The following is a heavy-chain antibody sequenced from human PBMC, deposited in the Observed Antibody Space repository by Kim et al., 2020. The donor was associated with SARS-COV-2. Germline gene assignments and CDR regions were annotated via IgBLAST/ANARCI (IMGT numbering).Heavy chain of an antibody. J-gene: IGHJ4*02. V-gene: IGHV3-30-3*01. CDR1: GFTFSSYA. CDR3: ARVLAGYSSHFDY. D-gene: IGHD2-15*01. Sequence: GGSLRLSCAASGFTFSSYAMHWVRQAPGKGLEWVAVISYDGSNKYYADSVKGRFTISRDNSKNTLYLQMNSLRAEDTAVDYCARVLAGYSSHFDYWGQGT. CDR2: ISYDGSNK.